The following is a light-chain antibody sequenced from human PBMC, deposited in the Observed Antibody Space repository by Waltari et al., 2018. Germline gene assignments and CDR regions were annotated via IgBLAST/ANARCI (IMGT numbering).Light chain of an antibody. J-gene: IGKJ4*01. CDR1: QSISSW. CDR2: KAS. V-gene: IGKV1-12*01. Sequence: DIQMTQSPSSLSASVGDTVTITCRASQSISSWLDWYLQKPGKAPKLLIYKASSLQGGVPSRFSGSGSGTDFTLTISSLQPEDFATYYCLQYSSSPLTFGGGTKVEIK. CDR3: LQYSSSPLT.